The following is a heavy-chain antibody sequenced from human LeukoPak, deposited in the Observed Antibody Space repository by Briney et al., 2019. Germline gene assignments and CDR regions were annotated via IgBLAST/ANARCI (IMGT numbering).Heavy chain of an antibody. CDR1: GGSISSYY. Sequence: SETLSLTRTVSGGSISSYYWSWIRQPPGKGLEWIGYIYHSGSTNYDPSLKSRVTISVDTSKNQFSLKLSSVTAADTAVYYCARVCRYSSPALAKYYFDYWGQGTLVTVSS. V-gene: IGHV4-59*01. CDR3: ARVCRYSSPALAKYYFDY. J-gene: IGHJ4*02. D-gene: IGHD6-13*01. CDR2: IYHSGST.